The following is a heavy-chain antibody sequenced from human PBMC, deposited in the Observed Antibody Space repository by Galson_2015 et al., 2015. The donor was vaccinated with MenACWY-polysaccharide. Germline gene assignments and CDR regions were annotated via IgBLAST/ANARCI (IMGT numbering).Heavy chain of an antibody. Sequence: LSLTCAVSGASISSSSHYWSWFRQYPGKSLEWIAYIYYNGRGNYNPSLRSRVTISVDMSKNQFSLNLSSVTAADTAVYFCAGIPATEASFGWFDPWGQGTLVTVSS. V-gene: IGHV4-31*11. D-gene: IGHD4-17*01. CDR1: GASISSSSHY. J-gene: IGHJ5*02. CDR3: AGIPATEASFGWFDP. CDR2: IYYNGRG.